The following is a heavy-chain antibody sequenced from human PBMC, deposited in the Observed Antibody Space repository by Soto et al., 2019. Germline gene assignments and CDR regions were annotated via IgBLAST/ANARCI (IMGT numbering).Heavy chain of an antibody. CDR2: IKPNSGGT. D-gene: IGHD2-21*02. CDR1: GYTFTGNY. V-gene: IGHV1-2*04. CDR3: ARDFCGGDCKNAFDI. J-gene: IGHJ3*02. Sequence: ASVKVSCKASGYTFTGNYMHWGRQAPGQGLEWMGWIKPNSGGTNYAQKFQGWVTMTRDTSISTAYMELSRLRPDDTAVYYCARDFCGGDCKNAFDIWGQGTMVTVSS.